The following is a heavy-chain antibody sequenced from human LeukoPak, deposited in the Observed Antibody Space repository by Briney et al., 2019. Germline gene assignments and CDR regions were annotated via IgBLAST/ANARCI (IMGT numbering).Heavy chain of an antibody. Sequence: PGGSLRLSCAASGFTFDDYGMSWVRQAPGKGLEWVSYIGGSSSTIYYADSVKGRFTISRDNAKNSLYLQMNSLRAEDTAVYYCARDHHRRLYDSQARDTFDIWGQGTMVTVSS. CDR2: IGGSSSTI. CDR3: ARDHHRRLYDSQARDTFDI. D-gene: IGHD3-22*01. CDR1: GFTFDDYG. V-gene: IGHV3-48*01. J-gene: IGHJ3*02.